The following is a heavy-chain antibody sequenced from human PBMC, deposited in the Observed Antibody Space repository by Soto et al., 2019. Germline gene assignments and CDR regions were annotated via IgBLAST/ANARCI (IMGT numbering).Heavy chain of an antibody. Sequence: QITLKESGPTPVKPTQTLRLTCTFSGFSLSTSGVSVGWIRQPPGKALEWLALIYWDDDKRYSPSLKSRLTITKDTSKYQVVLTMTNMDPVDTASYYCAHSGRVLSPFDSWGQGTLVTVSS. CDR3: AHSGRVLSPFDS. CDR1: GFSLSTSGVS. J-gene: IGHJ4*02. D-gene: IGHD2-15*01. CDR2: IYWDDDK. V-gene: IGHV2-5*02.